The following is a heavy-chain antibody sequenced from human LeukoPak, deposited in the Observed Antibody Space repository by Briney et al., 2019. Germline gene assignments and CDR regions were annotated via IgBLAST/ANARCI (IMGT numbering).Heavy chain of an antibody. V-gene: IGHV3-21*01. CDR1: GFTFSSYS. D-gene: IGHD2-2*01. CDR2: ISSSSSYI. CDR3: ARGQRDIVVVPAATYYYYGMDV. J-gene: IGHJ6*02. Sequence: PGGSLRLSCAASGFTFSSYSMNWVRQAPGKGLEWVSSISSSSSYIYYADSVKGRFTISRDNAKNSLYLQMNSLRAEDTAVYYCARGQRDIVVVPAATYYYYGMDVWGQGTTLTVSS.